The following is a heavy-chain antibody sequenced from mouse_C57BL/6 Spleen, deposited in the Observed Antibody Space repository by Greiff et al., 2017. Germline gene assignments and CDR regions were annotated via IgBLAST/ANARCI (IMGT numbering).Heavy chain of an antibody. CDR2: INPNNGGT. D-gene: IGHD1-1*02. CDR3: AKDYWAMDY. Sequence: VQLQQSGPELVKPGASVKMSCKASGYTFTDYNMHWVKQSHGKSLEWIGYINPNNGGTSYNQKFKGKATLTVNKSSSTAYMGLRSLTSEDSAVYYCAKDYWAMDYWGQGTSVTVSS. J-gene: IGHJ4*01. CDR1: GYTFTDYN. V-gene: IGHV1-22*01.